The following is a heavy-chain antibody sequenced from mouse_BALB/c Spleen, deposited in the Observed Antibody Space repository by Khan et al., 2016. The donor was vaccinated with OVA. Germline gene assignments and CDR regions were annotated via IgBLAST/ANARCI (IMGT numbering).Heavy chain of an antibody. V-gene: IGHV1S135*01. CDR2: IDPFNGGT. CDR3: ARHDYVAWFAY. Sequence: VQLQQSGPELMKPGDSVKISCKASGNSFTSYYIHWVKQSHGKSLEWIGYIDPFNGGTKYNQKFKDKATLTVEKSSSTAYIHLSSLTSEDSAVYYCARHDYVAWFAYWGQGTLVTVSA. J-gene: IGHJ3*01. D-gene: IGHD2-4*01. CDR1: GNSFTSYY.